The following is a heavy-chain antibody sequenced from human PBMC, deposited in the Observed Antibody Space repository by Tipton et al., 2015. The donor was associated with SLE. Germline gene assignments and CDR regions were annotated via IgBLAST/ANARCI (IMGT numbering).Heavy chain of an antibody. CDR1: GGSISSSSYY. Sequence: LRLSCTVSGGSISSSSYYWGWIRQPPGKGLERIGSIYYSGSTYYNPSLKSRVTISVDTSKNQFSLKLSSVTAADTAVYYCARDQPRPTDWNTFDYWGQGALVTVSS. J-gene: IGHJ4*02. D-gene: IGHD1/OR15-1a*01. V-gene: IGHV4-39*07. CDR2: IYYSGST. CDR3: ARDQPRPTDWNTFDY.